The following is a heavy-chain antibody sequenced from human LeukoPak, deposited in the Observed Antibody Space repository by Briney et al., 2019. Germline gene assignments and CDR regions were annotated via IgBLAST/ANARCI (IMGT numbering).Heavy chain of an antibody. CDR2: INHSGST. J-gene: IGHJ6*03. D-gene: IGHD2-15*01. Sequence: SETVSLTCAVYGGSFSGYYWRWIRQPPGKGLEWIGEINHSGSTNYNPSLKSRVTISVDTSKNQFSLKLSSVTAADTAVYYCARGDAKKYCSGGSCYRRNYYYYMDVWGKGTTVTVSS. V-gene: IGHV4-34*01. CDR3: ARGDAKKYCSGGSCYRRNYYYYMDV. CDR1: GGSFSGYY.